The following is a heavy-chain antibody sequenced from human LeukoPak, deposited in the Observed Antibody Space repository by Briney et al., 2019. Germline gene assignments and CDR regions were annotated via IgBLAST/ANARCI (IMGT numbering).Heavy chain of an antibody. Sequence: PGGSLRLSCAASEFTLCSYAMSGVRQAPGKGLEWVSVLSGSGVSTYYADSVKGRFTISRDTSKNTLYLQMNSLRAEDTAVYYCAKDRESSGWYYFDYWGQGTLVTVSS. V-gene: IGHV3-23*01. D-gene: IGHD6-19*01. CDR3: AKDRESSGWYYFDY. CDR1: EFTLCSYA. J-gene: IGHJ4*02. CDR2: LSGSGVST.